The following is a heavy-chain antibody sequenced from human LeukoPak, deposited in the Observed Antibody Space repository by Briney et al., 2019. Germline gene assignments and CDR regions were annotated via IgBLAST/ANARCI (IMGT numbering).Heavy chain of an antibody. J-gene: IGHJ4*02. D-gene: IGHD1-1*01. V-gene: IGHV3-23*01. CDR2: ISSNREST. Sequence: PGGSLRLSCTASGFTFSRLAMTCGPQAPGRGREWVSTISSNRESTYNADSVKGRLTISRDNSKNKLYLELNSLRVEDTATFYCAKGQELDDGVFDSWGQRTMVTVSS. CDR3: AKGQELDDGVFDS. CDR1: GFTFSRLA.